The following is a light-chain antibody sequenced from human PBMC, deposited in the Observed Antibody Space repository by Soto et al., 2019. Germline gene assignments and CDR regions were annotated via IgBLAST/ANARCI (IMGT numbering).Light chain of an antibody. CDR1: QSVSSSY. J-gene: IGKJ1*01. Sequence: EIVLTQSPGTLSLSPGERATLSCRASQSVSSSYLAWYQQKPGQAPRLLIYGASSRATGIPDRFSGSGSGTDFTLTISRLEPDDFATYYCQQYKSYWTFGQGTKVEIK. V-gene: IGKV3-20*01. CDR3: QQYKSYWT. CDR2: GAS.